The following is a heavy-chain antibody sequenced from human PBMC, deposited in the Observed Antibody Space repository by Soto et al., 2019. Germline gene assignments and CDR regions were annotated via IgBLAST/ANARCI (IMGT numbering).Heavy chain of an antibody. Sequence: PSETLSLTCTVSGDSISSFYWTWIRQPPGEGLEWVGYIFSSGSTNYNPSLKSRVTISVDTSENQFSLKLTSVTAADTAVYYCARVGYCSSTPCWPIGYFEYWGQGTLVTVSS. J-gene: IGHJ4*02. D-gene: IGHD2-2*01. V-gene: IGHV4-59*01. CDR1: GDSISSFY. CDR3: ARVGYCSSTPCWPIGYFEY. CDR2: IFSSGST.